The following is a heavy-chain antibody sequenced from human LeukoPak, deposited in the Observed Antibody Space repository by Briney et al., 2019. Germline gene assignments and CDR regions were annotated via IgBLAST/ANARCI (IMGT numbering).Heavy chain of an antibody. J-gene: IGHJ6*02. V-gene: IGHV6-1*01. CDR2: TYYRSKWYN. D-gene: IGHD3-3*01. CDR1: GDSVSSNSAA. Sequence: SQTLSLTCAISGDSVSSNSAAWNWIRQSPSRGLEWLGRTYYRSKWYNDYAVSVKNRITINPDTSKNQFSLQLNSVTPEDTAVYYCARAYYVGGDDFWSGYYAGTHNYYGMDVWGQGTTVTVSS. CDR3: ARAYYVGGDDFWSGYYAGTHNYYGMDV.